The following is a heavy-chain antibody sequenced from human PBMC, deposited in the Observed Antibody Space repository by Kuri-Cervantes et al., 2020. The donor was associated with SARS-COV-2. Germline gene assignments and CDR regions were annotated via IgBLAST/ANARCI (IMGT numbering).Heavy chain of an antibody. V-gene: IGHV1-2*02. J-gene: IGHJ3*02. D-gene: IGHD3-3*01. CDR2: INTNSGGT. Sequence: ASVKVSCKASGYTFTGYYMNWVRQAPGQGLEWMGWINTNSGGTNYAQKFQGRVTMTTDTSISTAYMELSRLRSDDTAVYYCASAVRFLEWLLLPVVAFDIWGQGTMVTVSS. CDR1: GYTFTGYY. CDR3: ASAVRFLEWLLLPVVAFDI.